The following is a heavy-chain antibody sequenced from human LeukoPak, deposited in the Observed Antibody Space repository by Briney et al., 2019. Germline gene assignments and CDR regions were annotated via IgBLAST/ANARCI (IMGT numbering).Heavy chain of an antibody. D-gene: IGHD3-10*01. CDR3: ARDKGVGVWPYFDY. J-gene: IGHJ4*02. CDR1: GFTFSSYA. V-gene: IGHV3-30-3*01. CDR2: ISYDGSNK. Sequence: GGSLRLSCAASGFTFSSYAMHWVRQAPGKGLEWVAVISYDGSNKYYADSVKGRFTISRDNSKNTLYLQMNSLRAEDTAVYYCARDKGVGVWPYFDYWGQGTLVTVSS.